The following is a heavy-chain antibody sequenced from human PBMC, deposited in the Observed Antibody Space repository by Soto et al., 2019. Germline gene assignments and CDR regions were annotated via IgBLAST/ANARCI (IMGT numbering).Heavy chain of an antibody. J-gene: IGHJ6*03. CDR1: GFTFSDYY. CDR2: ISSGGSPI. Sequence: GGSLRLSCAASGFTFSDYYMSWIRQAPGKGLEWVSYISSGGSPIYYTDSVKGRFTISRDNAENSLYLQMNSLRAEDTAVYYCARDPRYCRGGNCMDVWGKGTAVTVSS. CDR3: ARDPRYCRGGNCMDV. D-gene: IGHD2-15*01. V-gene: IGHV3-11*01.